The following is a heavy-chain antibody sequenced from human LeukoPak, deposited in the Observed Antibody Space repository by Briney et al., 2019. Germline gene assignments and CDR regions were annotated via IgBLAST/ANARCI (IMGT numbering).Heavy chain of an antibody. J-gene: IGHJ4*02. CDR1: GYSFTSYW. V-gene: IGHV5-51*01. Sequence: GESLKISCKGSGYSFTSYWIGWVRQMPGKGLEWMGIIYPGDSDTRYSPSFQGQVTISAGKSISTAYLQWSSLKASDTAMYYCARGQKGDSYDILTGPWVAWDYWGQGTLVTVSS. D-gene: IGHD3-9*01. CDR2: IYPGDSDT. CDR3: ARGQKGDSYDILTGPWVAWDY.